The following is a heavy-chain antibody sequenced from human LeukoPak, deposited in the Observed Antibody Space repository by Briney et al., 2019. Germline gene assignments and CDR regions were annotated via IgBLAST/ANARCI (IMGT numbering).Heavy chain of an antibody. D-gene: IGHD5-24*01. J-gene: IGHJ4*02. Sequence: GGSLRLSCAASGLTFSSYEMNWVRQAPGKGLEWVSYISSSGSTIYYADSVKGRFTISRDNAKNSLYLQMNSLRAEDTAVYYCAREPARGFDYWGQGTLVTVSS. CDR2: ISSSGSTI. V-gene: IGHV3-48*03. CDR1: GLTFSSYE. CDR3: AREPARGFDY.